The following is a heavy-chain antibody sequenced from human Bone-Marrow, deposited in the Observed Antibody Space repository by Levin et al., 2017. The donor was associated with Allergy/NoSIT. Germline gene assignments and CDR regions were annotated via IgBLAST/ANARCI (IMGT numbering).Heavy chain of an antibody. CDR2: MNPNSGNT. CDR3: ARGYSLRYFDWLLSTPSDPYYYYGMDV. CDR1: GYTFTSYD. V-gene: IGHV1-8*01. D-gene: IGHD3-9*01. Sequence: ASVKVSCKASGYTFTSYDINWVRQATGQGLEWMGWMNPNSGNTGYAQKFQGRVTMTRNTSISTAYMELSSLRSEDTAVYYCARGYSLRYFDWLLSTPSDPYYYYGMDVWGQGTTVTVSS. J-gene: IGHJ6*02.